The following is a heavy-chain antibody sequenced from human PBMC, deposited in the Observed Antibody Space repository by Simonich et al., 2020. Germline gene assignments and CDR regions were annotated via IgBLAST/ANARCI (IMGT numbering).Heavy chain of an antibody. CDR2: ISGSGGST. V-gene: IGHV3-23*01. D-gene: IGHD3-22*01. CDR1: GFTFSSYA. Sequence: GGGLVQPGGSLRLSCAASGFTFSSYAMSWVRQGPGKGLEWVSAISGSGGSTYYADSVKGRFTISRDNSKNTLYLKMKSLRAEDTAVYYCAKDLGERITMIVVVIDAFDIWGQGTMVTVSS. J-gene: IGHJ3*02. CDR3: AKDLGERITMIVVVIDAFDI.